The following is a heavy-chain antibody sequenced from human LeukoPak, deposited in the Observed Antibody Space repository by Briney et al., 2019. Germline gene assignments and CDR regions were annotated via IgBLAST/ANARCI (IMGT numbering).Heavy chain of an antibody. CDR1: GGSMSSYY. V-gene: IGHV4-4*07. D-gene: IGHD3-3*01. CDR2: IYTSGST. Sequence: SETLSLTCTVSGGSMSSYYWSWIRQPAGKGLEWIGRIYTSGSTNYNPSLKSRVTMSVDTSKNQFSLKLSSVTAADTAVYYCARARRFGVVTHFDYWGQGTLVTVSS. CDR3: ARARRFGVVTHFDY. J-gene: IGHJ4*02.